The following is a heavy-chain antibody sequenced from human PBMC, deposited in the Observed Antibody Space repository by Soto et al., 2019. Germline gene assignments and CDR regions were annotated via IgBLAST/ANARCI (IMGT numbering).Heavy chain of an antibody. V-gene: IGHV1-69*13. Sequence: ASVKVSCKASGGTFSSYAISWVRQAPGQGLEWMGGIIPIFGTANYAQKFQGRVTITADESTSTAYMELSSLRSEDTAVYYCARDLDYGDYFAYYGMDVWGQGTTVTRLL. D-gene: IGHD4-17*01. CDR2: IIPIFGTA. CDR1: GGTFSSYA. J-gene: IGHJ6*02. CDR3: ARDLDYGDYFAYYGMDV.